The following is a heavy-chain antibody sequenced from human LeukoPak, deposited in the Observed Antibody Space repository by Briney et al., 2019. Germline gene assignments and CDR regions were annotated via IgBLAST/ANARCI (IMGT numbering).Heavy chain of an antibody. CDR2: ISGRGGAT. J-gene: IGHJ4*02. Sequence: GGSLRLSCAASGFTVSSYPMNWVRQAPGKGLEWVSVISGRGGATFYGDSVQGRFTISRDNSRDTLYLQMNSLTAEDTAVYYCGKYLQTTVGANDYWGQGTLVTVSS. CDR1: GFTVSSYP. CDR3: GKYLQTTVGANDY. D-gene: IGHD1-26*01. V-gene: IGHV3-23*01.